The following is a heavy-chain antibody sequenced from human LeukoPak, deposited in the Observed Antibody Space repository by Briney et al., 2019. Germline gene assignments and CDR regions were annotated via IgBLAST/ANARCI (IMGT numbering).Heavy chain of an antibody. CDR3: ARRGDGYNSRTRCFDY. Sequence: EPGGSLRLSCAASGFTFSSYSMNWVRQAPGKGLEWVSSISSSSSYIYYADSVKGRFTISRDNAKNSLYLQMNSLRAEDTAVYYCARRGDGYNSRTRCFDYWGQGTLVTVSS. CDR2: ISSSSSYI. J-gene: IGHJ4*02. CDR1: GFTFSSYS. D-gene: IGHD5-24*01. V-gene: IGHV3-21*01.